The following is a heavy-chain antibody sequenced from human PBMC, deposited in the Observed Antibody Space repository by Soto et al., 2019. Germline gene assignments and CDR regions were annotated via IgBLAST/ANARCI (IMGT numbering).Heavy chain of an antibody. V-gene: IGHV5-51*01. Sequence: GQYLKISCQTSGYSFTGSWIVWERQMPGNGMEWMGIIYPHESTVHYNPSVQGHVTKSVDKSISTGYLQWSSLTASDAAFYHCARGNVANYFEPWDQGTLVTVSS. CDR3: ARGNVANYFEP. CDR2: IYPHESTV. J-gene: IGHJ5*01. CDR1: GYSFTGSW.